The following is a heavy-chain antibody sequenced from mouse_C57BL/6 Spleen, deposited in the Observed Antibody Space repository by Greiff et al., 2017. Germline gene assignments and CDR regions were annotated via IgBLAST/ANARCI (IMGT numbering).Heavy chain of an antibody. CDR1: GYTFTSYT. CDR2: INPSSGYT. V-gene: IGHV1-4*01. J-gene: IGHJ2*01. CDR3: AREIYYYGSSFY. D-gene: IGHD1-1*01. Sequence: QVQLKESGAELARPGASVKMSCKASGYTFTSYTMHWVKQRPGQGLEWIGYINPSSGYTKYNQKFKDKATLTADKSSSTAYMQLSSLTSEDSAVYYCAREIYYYGSSFYWGQGTTLTVSS.